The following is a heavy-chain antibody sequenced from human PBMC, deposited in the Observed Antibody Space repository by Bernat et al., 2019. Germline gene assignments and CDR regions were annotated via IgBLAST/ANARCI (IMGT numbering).Heavy chain of an antibody. CDR3: ASGGSYHYFDY. CDR2: IYYSGST. J-gene: IGHJ4*02. D-gene: IGHD3-16*01. CDR1: GGSISSSSYY. Sequence: QVQLQESGPGLVKPSETLSLTCTVSGGSISSSSYYWGWIRQPPGKGLEWIGSIYYSGSTYYNPSLKSRVTISVDTSKNQFSLKLSSVTAADTAVYYCASGGSYHYFDYWGQGTLVTVSS. V-gene: IGHV4-39*01.